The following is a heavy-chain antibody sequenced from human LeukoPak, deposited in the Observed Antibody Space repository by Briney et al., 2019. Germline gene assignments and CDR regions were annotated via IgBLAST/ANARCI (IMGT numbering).Heavy chain of an antibody. V-gene: IGHV4-31*03. D-gene: IGHD1-26*01. J-gene: IGHJ4*02. CDR2: IYYSGST. CDR1: GGSISSGGYY. Sequence: SETLSLTCTVSGGSISSGGYYWSWIRQHPGKGLEWIGYIYYSGSTYYNPSLKSRVTISVDTSKNQFSLKLSSVTAADTAVYYCARGGDSGSSYWGQGTLVTVSS. CDR3: ARGGDSGSSY.